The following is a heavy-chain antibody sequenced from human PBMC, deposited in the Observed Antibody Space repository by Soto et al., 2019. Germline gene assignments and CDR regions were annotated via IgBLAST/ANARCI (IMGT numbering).Heavy chain of an antibody. CDR3: AREGGGDFTFGGVIVPGNDAFDI. Sequence: TSETLSLTCSISGGSISTHYWSWIRQSPGKGLEWIGSIYYSGSTYYNPSLKSRVTISVDTSKNQFSLKLSSVTAADTAVYYCAREGGGDFTFGGVIVPGNDAFDIWGQGTMVTVSS. CDR1: GGSISTHY. D-gene: IGHD3-16*02. CDR2: IYYSGST. J-gene: IGHJ3*02. V-gene: IGHV4-59*05.